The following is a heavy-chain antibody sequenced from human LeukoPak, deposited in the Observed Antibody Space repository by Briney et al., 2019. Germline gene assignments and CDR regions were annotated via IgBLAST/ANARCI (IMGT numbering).Heavy chain of an antibody. D-gene: IGHD4-11*01. Sequence: GGSLRLSCAGSGFTFSWDYMSWIRQAPGKGLEWVSYISSSGSTIYYADSVKGRFTITRVNAKNSMYLQIKTLRAQETTAVYYGARDNSNLDYWGQGTLVTVSS. CDR1: GFTFSWDY. V-gene: IGHV3-11*04. CDR3: ARDNSNLDY. J-gene: IGHJ4*02. CDR2: ISSSGSTI.